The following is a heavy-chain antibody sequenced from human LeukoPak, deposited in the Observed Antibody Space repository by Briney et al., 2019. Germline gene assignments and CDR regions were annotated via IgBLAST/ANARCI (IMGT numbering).Heavy chain of an antibody. Sequence: GGSLRLSCAASGVTFSNYWMTWVRQAPGKGLEWVANINRDGSERYYVDSVKGRFTISRDDAKSSLYLQMNSLRAEDTAVYYCARRNAMDVWGQGTTVIVFS. V-gene: IGHV3-7*03. CDR2: INRDGSER. J-gene: IGHJ6*02. CDR1: GVTFSNYW. CDR3: ARRNAMDV.